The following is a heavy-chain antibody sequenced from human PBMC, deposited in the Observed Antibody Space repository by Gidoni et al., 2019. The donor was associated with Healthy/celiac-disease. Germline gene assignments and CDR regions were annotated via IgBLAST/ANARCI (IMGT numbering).Heavy chain of an antibody. J-gene: IGHJ4*02. D-gene: IGHD3-10*01. V-gene: IGHV3-23*01. Sequence: EVQLLESGGGLVQPGGSLRLSCAASGFTFSSYAMGWVRQAPGKGREWVSAISGSGGSTYYADSVKGRFTISRDNSKNTLYLQMNSLRAEDTAVYYCAKDEGRGSSLWIDYWGQGTLVTVSS. CDR2: ISGSGGST. CDR3: AKDEGRGSSLWIDY. CDR1: GFTFSSYA.